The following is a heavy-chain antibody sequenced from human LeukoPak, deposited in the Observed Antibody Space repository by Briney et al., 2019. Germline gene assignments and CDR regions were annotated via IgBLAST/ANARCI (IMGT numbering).Heavy chain of an antibody. CDR2: ISSSSSYI. D-gene: IGHD5-18*01. Sequence: GGSLRLSCAASGFTFSSYNMNWVRQAPGKGLEWVSSISSSSSYIYYADSVKGRFTISRDNAKNSLYLQMNSLRAEDTAVYYCARDAPWIQLSGWGQGTLVTVSS. CDR3: ARDAPWIQLSG. J-gene: IGHJ4*02. V-gene: IGHV3-21*01. CDR1: GFTFSSYN.